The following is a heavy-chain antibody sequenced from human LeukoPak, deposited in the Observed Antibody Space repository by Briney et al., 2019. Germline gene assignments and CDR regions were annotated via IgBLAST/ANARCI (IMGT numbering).Heavy chain of an antibody. CDR1: GGSISSSSYY. D-gene: IGHD6-6*01. CDR3: ARDRKPRDELAARLWFDP. V-gene: IGHV4-39*07. CDR2: IYYSGST. J-gene: IGHJ5*02. Sequence: PSETLSLTCTVSGGSISSSSYYWGWIRQPPGKGLEWIGSIYYSGSTYYNPSLKSRVTISVDTSKNQFSLKLSSVTAADTAVYYCARDRKPRDELAARLWFDPWGQGTLVTVSS.